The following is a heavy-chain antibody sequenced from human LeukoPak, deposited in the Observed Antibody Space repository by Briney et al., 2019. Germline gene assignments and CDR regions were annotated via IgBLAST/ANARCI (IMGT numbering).Heavy chain of an antibody. CDR2: INPSGGRT. J-gene: IGHJ4*02. CDR3: ARSYGDFDY. D-gene: IGHD4-17*01. V-gene: IGHV1-46*01. CDR1: GYPFTSYY. Sequence: ASLKVSCKASGYPFTSYYMHWVRQAPGQGLEWMGIINPSGGRTSYAQKFKGRVTMIRDTSTSTGYMELSSLRSEDTAVYYCARSYGDFDYWGQGTVVTVSS.